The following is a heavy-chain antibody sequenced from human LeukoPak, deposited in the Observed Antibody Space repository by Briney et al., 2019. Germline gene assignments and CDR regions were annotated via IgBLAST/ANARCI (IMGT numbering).Heavy chain of an antibody. CDR1: GGSFSGYY. D-gene: IGHD2-2*01. CDR3: AARVVPAAIGY. J-gene: IGHJ4*02. V-gene: IGHV4-34*01. CDR2: INHSGST. Sequence: SETLSLTCAVYGGSFSGYYWSWIRQPPGKGLEWIGEINHSGSTNYNPSLKSRVTISVDTSKNQFSLKLSSVTAADTAVYYCAARVVPAAIGYWGQGTLVTVPS.